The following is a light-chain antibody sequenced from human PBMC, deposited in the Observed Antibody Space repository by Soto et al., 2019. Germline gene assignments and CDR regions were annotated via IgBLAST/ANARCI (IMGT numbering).Light chain of an antibody. CDR2: SNN. V-gene: IGLV1-44*01. CDR3: VAWDDSLNGYVV. Sequence: QSVLTQPPSASGTPGQRVTISCSGSSSNIGSNTVNWYQQLPGTAPKLVIYSNNRRPSGVPDRFSGSKSGTSASLAISGLQSEDEADYYCVAWDDSLNGYVVFGGGT. J-gene: IGLJ2*01. CDR1: SSNIGSNT.